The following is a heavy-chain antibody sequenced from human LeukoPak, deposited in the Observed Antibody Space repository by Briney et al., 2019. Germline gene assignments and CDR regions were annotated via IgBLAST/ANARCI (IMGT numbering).Heavy chain of an antibody. Sequence: SETLSLTCTVSGGSVSHSYWSWIRQPPGKGLEWIAYIYYNRTTTYNPSLKSRVTISVDTSKNQFSLKLRSVTAADTAVYYCAKLADVDMATLFGPWGQGTLVTVSS. CDR1: GGSVSHSY. CDR2: IYYNRTT. V-gene: IGHV4-59*08. CDR3: AKLADVDMATLFGP. D-gene: IGHD5-24*01. J-gene: IGHJ5*02.